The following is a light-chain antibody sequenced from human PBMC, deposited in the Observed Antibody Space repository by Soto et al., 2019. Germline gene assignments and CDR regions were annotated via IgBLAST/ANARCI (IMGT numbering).Light chain of an antibody. V-gene: IGLV2-14*03. CDR3: SSFRSSSTSYV. Sequence: QSVLTQPASVSGSPGQSITISCTGTSSDIGDSNYVSWYQQHPGKAPKHVIYDVSNRPSGVSNRFSGSKSANTASLTISGLQAEDEADYYCSSFRSSSTSYVFGTGTKLTVL. CDR2: DVS. J-gene: IGLJ1*01. CDR1: SSDIGDSNY.